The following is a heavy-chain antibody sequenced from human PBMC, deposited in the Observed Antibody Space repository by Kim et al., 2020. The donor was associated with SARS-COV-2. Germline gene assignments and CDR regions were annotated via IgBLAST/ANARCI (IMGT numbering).Heavy chain of an antibody. CDR2: ISGSGGST. CDR1: GFTFSSYA. V-gene: IGHV3-23*01. Sequence: GGSLRLSCAASGFTFSSYAMSWVRQAPGKGLEWVSAISGSGGSTYYADSVKGRFTISRDNSKNTLYLQMNSLRAEDTAVYYCANSVTYSRLYYFDYWGQGTLVTVSS. J-gene: IGHJ4*02. D-gene: IGHD6-13*01. CDR3: ANSVTYSRLYYFDY.